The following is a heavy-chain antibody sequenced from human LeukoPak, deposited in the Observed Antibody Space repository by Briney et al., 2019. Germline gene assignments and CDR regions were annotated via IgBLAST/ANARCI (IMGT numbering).Heavy chain of an antibody. CDR3: ARTTEGYAGGPGYSYYYYMDV. CDR2: IHYSGST. D-gene: IGHD5-12*01. V-gene: IGHV4-59*01. CDR1: GGSISSYY. Sequence: PSETLSFTCTVSGGSISSYYWSWIRQPPGKGLEWIGYIHYSGSTHYNPSLKSRVTISVDTSKNQVSLKLRSVTAADTAVYYCARTTEGYAGGPGYSYYYYMDVWGKGTTVTISS. J-gene: IGHJ6*03.